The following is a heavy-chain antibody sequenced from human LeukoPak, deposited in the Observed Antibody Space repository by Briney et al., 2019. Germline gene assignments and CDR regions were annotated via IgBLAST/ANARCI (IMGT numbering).Heavy chain of an antibody. CDR3: ARDRPGGGSYYGLDY. Sequence: GGSLRLSCAASGFTVSSNYMTWVRQAPGKGLEWVSVIYSGGSTYYADSVKGRFTISRDNSKNTLYLQMNSLGAEDTAVYYCARDRPGGGSYYGLDYWGQGTLVTVSS. V-gene: IGHV3-53*01. J-gene: IGHJ4*02. D-gene: IGHD1-26*01. CDR2: IYSGGST. CDR1: GFTVSSNY.